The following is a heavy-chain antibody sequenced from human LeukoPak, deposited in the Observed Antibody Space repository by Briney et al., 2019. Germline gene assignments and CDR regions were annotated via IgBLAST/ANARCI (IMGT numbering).Heavy chain of an antibody. D-gene: IGHD3-10*01. V-gene: IGHV4-59*01. Sequence: SETLSLTCTVSGGSISSYYWSWIRKPPGPGLEWIGYIYTRGSTNSTPSLKSRLTISVDASKNQFSPKLTSVTAADTAVYYCARAYYYRSGSYGLDYWGQGTLVTVSS. CDR3: ARAYYYRSGSYGLDY. J-gene: IGHJ4*02. CDR1: GGSISSYY. CDR2: IYTRGST.